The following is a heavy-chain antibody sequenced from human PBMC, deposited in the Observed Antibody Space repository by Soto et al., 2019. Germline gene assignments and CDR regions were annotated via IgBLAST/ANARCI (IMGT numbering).Heavy chain of an antibody. CDR3: ARDDCSGGSCYWRDWFDP. CDR2: TYYRSKWYN. J-gene: IGHJ5*02. CDR1: GASVSSNSAA. V-gene: IGHV6-1*01. Sequence: QVQLQQSGPGLVKPSQTLSLTCAISGASVSSNSAAWNWIRQSPSRDLEWLGRTYYRSKWYNDYAVSVISRITIIPTTTKTQFCMQLNSVTPDDTAVYYCARDDCSGGSCYWRDWFDPWFRGTLVTVSS. D-gene: IGHD2-15*01.